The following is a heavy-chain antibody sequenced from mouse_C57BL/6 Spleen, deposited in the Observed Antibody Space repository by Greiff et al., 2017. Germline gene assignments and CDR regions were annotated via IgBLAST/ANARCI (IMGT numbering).Heavy chain of an antibody. D-gene: IGHD2-5*01. V-gene: IGHV1-52*01. J-gene: IGHJ2*01. CDR3: ARRGSNYYFDY. Sequence: QVQLQQPGAELVRPGSSVKLSCKASGYTFTSYWMHWVKQRPIQGLEWIGNIDPSDSETHYNQKFKDKATLTVDKSSGTAYMQLSSLTSEDSAVYYCARRGSNYYFDYWGQGTTLTVSS. CDR2: IDPSDSET. CDR1: GYTFTSYW.